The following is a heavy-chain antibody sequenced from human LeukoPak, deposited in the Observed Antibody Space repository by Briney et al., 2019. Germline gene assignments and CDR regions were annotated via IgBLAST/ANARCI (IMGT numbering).Heavy chain of an antibody. CDR3: VRDRTVSTILDY. Sequence: PGGSLRLSCAASGFTFSSYWMSWVRQAPGKGLEWVANIKQDGSEKNYVDSVKGRFTISRDNAKNTVYLQMNSLRDEDTAVYYCVRDRTVSTILDYWGQGTLVTVSS. J-gene: IGHJ4*02. D-gene: IGHD5/OR15-5a*01. CDR2: IKQDGSEK. CDR1: GFTFSSYW. V-gene: IGHV3-7*01.